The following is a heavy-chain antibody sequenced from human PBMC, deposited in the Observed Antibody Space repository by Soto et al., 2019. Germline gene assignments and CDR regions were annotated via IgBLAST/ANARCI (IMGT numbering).Heavy chain of an antibody. D-gene: IGHD6-6*01. CDR1: GGSISSYY. CDR3: ASDGAARPDSYYYYYYMDV. V-gene: IGHV4-59*01. J-gene: IGHJ6*03. CDR2: IYYSGST. Sequence: SETLSLTCTVSGGSISSYYWSWIRQPPGKGLEWIGYIYYSGSTNYNPSLKSRVTISVDTSKNQFFLKLSSVTAADTAVYYCASDGAARPDSYYYYYYMDVWGKGTTVTVSS.